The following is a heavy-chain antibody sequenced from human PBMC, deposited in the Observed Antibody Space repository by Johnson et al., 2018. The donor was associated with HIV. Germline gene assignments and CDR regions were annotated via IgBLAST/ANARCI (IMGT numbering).Heavy chain of an antibody. J-gene: IGHJ3*02. D-gene: IGHD1-26*01. CDR1: GFPVSSNY. CDR2: IYSVDRT. CDR3: AKDARTRWELEPDAFDI. V-gene: IGHV3-66*01. Sequence: VQLVESGGGLVQPGGSLRLSCAASGFPVSSNYMSWVRQAPGKGLGGVSVIYSVDRTYSAVSLKGRFTIPRDSSKITVWLQLNSLRAEDTAVYYCAKDARTRWELEPDAFDIWGQGTMVTVSS.